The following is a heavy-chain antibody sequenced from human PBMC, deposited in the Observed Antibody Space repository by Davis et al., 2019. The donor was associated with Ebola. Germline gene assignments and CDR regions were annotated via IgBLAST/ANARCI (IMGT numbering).Heavy chain of an antibody. Sequence: GESLKISCAASGFTFSSYSMNWVRQVPGKGLEWVSYISSGSTTIYYADSVKGRFTVSRDNAKNSLYLQMNSLRAEDTAVYYCAKGEWEIPSIFDYWGQRTLVTVSS. CDR2: ISSGSTTI. V-gene: IGHV3-48*01. D-gene: IGHD1-26*01. J-gene: IGHJ4*02. CDR1: GFTFSSYS. CDR3: AKGEWEIPSIFDY.